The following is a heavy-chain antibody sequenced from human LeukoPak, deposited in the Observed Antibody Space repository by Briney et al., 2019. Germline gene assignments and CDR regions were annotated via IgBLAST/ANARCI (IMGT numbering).Heavy chain of an antibody. J-gene: IGHJ2*01. V-gene: IGHV3-23*01. CDR2: ISGSGGST. CDR3: ARGGYSYALYWYFDL. CDR1: GFTFSSYA. Sequence: PGGSLRLSCAASGFTFSSYAMCWVRQAPGKGLEWVSAISGSGGSTYYADSVRGRFTISRDNSKNTLYLQMNSLRAEDTAVYYCARGGYSYALYWYFDLWGRGTLVTVSS. D-gene: IGHD5-18*01.